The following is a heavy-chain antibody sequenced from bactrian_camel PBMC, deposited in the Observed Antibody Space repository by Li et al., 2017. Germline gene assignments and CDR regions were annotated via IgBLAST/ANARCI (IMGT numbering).Heavy chain of an antibody. CDR2: IRTGGGPT. J-gene: IGHJ4*01. CDR1: AYTPANVR. Sequence: DVQLVESGGGSVQAGGSLRLSCAFDAYTPANVRMAWFRQLPGKEREGVAAIRTGGGPTFYSDSVKGRFTISRDNAKSTLYLRMNNLEPGDTAMYYCAANGEGSMLCFVAQYGVWGQGTQVTVS. D-gene: IGHD1*01. V-gene: IGHV3S31*01. CDR3: AANGEGSMLCFVAQYGV.